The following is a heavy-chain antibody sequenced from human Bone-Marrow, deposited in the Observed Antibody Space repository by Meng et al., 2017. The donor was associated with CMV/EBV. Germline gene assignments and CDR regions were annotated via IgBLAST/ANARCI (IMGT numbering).Heavy chain of an antibody. V-gene: IGHV5-51*01. CDR3: ARSDYDWLWGRGGLFDE. Sequence: GESLKISCEASGYSFSRYWIGWVRQMSEKGLECIGIIYPGDSHKKYSPSFLGQVTISADTSSNTVYLQWNNLKASDTAMYYCARSDYDWLWGRGGLFDEWGQGTLVTVSS. CDR2: IYPGDSHK. J-gene: IGHJ4*02. D-gene: IGHD3-16*01. CDR1: GYSFSRYW.